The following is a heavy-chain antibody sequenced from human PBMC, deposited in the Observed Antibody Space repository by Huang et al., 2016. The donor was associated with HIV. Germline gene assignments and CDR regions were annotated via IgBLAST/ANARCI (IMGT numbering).Heavy chain of an antibody. CDR2: IYTSGST. Sequence: QVQLQESGPGLVKPSQTLSLTCTVSGASISSGSYYWTWIRQPAGKGLEWSGNIYTSGSTNYNPSLKSRVTISIDTSKNHFSLRLNSVTAADTAVYYCATWPPGSQMRAFDIWGPGTMITVSS. J-gene: IGHJ3*02. CDR3: ATWPPGSQMRAFDI. V-gene: IGHV4-61*09. D-gene: IGHD2-15*01. CDR1: GASISSGSYY.